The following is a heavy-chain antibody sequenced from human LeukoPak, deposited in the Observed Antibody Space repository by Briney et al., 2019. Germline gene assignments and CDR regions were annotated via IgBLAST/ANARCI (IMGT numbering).Heavy chain of an antibody. CDR1: GGTFSSYA. D-gene: IGHD2/OR15-2a*01. V-gene: IGHV1-69*06. Sequence: SVKVSCKASGGTFSSYAISWVRQAPGQGLEWMGGIIPIFGTANYAQKFQGRVTITADKSTSTAYMELSSLRSEDTAVYYCARERRGIDRAFDIWGQGTMVTVSS. CDR2: IIPIFGTA. CDR3: ARERRGIDRAFDI. J-gene: IGHJ3*02.